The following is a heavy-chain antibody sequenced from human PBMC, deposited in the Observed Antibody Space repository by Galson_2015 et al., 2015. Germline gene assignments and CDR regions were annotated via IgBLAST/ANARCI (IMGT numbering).Heavy chain of an antibody. J-gene: IGHJ6*03. CDR1: GFTFTSSA. V-gene: IGHV1-58*01. CDR2: IVVGSGNT. CDR3: ARMVDTAMDYYYYYYMDV. D-gene: IGHD5-18*01. Sequence: SVKVSCKASGFTFTSSAVQWVRQARGQRLEWIGWIVVGSGNTNYAQKFQERVTITRDMSTSTAYMELSSLRSEDTAVYYCARMVDTAMDYYYYYYMDVWGKGTTVTVSS.